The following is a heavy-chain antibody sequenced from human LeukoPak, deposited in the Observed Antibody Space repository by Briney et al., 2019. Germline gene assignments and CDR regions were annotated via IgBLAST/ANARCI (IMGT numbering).Heavy chain of an antibody. CDR1: GFTFGGYG. V-gene: IGHV3-33*01. J-gene: IGHJ4*02. D-gene: IGHD1-14*01. CDR2: ISYDGSRG. CDR3: TRYNNDHFDY. Sequence: GRSLRLSCAGSGFTFGGYGMHWFRQTPGKGLEWVAVISYDGSRGFYADSVKGRFTISRDNSKNTMSVQMDDLRAEDTAVYYCTRYNNDHFDYWGQGTLVTVSS.